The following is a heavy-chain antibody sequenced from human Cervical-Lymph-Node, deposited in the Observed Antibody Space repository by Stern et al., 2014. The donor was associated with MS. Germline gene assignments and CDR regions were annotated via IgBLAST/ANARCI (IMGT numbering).Heavy chain of an antibody. D-gene: IGHD3-9*01. Sequence: VQLVESGADVKKPGASVKVSCKASGYTFTDYYMHWVRQGPGQGLEWIGWINLHSGVTDFAQKVRGRITMTRDTSISTADMELSSLTSDDTAVYYCATPIFTVPGASDFWGQGTLVTVSS. J-gene: IGHJ4*02. V-gene: IGHV1-2*02. CDR1: GYTFTDYY. CDR3: ATPIFTVPGASDF. CDR2: INLHSGVT.